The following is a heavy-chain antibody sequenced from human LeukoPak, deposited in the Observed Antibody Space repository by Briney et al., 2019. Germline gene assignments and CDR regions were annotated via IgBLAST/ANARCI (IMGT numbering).Heavy chain of an antibody. J-gene: IGHJ4*02. CDR3: AREYSGYDHGADFDY. V-gene: IGHV4-34*01. CDR2: INHSGST. CDR1: GGSFSGYY. D-gene: IGHD5-12*01. Sequence: PSETLSLTCAVYGGSFSGYYWSWIRQPPGKGLEWIGEINHSGSTNYNPSLKSRVTISVDTSKNQFSLQLNSVTPEDTAVYYCAREYSGYDHGADFDYWGQGTLVTVSS.